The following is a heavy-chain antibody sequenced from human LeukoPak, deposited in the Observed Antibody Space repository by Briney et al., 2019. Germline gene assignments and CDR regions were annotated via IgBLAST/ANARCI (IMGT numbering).Heavy chain of an antibody. Sequence: PSETLSLTCAVSGGSISSGGYYWSWIRQPAGKGLEWIGRIYTSGSTNYNPSLKSRVTISVDTSKNQFSLKLSSVTAADTAVYYCARGWGWDAFDIWGQGTMVTVSS. D-gene: IGHD7-27*01. CDR3: ARGWGWDAFDI. CDR1: GGSISSGGYY. CDR2: IYTSGST. V-gene: IGHV4-61*02. J-gene: IGHJ3*02.